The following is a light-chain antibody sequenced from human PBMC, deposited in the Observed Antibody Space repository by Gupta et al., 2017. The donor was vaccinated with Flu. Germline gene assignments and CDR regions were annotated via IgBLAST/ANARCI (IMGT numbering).Light chain of an antibody. CDR3: QQSYSTPA. Sequence: DIQMTQSPSSLSASVGDRVTITCRASQSISSYLNWYQQKPGKAPKLLIYAASSLQSGVPSRFSGSGSGTEFTLTISSLQPEDFATYDCQQSYSTPAFGQGTKVEIK. V-gene: IGKV1-39*01. CDR1: QSISSY. CDR2: AAS. J-gene: IGKJ1*01.